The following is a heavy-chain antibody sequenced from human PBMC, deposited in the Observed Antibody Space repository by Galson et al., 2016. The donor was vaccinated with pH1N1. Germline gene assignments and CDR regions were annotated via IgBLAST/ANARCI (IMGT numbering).Heavy chain of an antibody. CDR3: ARGGFYYDSSGPSYGMDV. D-gene: IGHD3-22*01. Sequence: WYNDYAVSVKSRITINPDTSKNQFSLQLNSVTPEDTAVYYCARGGFYYDSSGPSYGMDVWGQGTTVTVSS. CDR2: WYN. V-gene: IGHV6-1*01. J-gene: IGHJ6*02.